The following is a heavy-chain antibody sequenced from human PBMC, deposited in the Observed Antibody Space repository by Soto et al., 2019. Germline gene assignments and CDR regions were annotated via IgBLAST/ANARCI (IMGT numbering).Heavy chain of an antibody. CDR2: IWYDGSNK. D-gene: IGHD3-10*01. CDR3: ARDVVNMVRGIPTPNTRAFDI. J-gene: IGHJ3*02. Sequence: QVQLVESGGGVVQPGRSLRLSCAASGFTFSSYGMHWVRQAPGKGLEWVAIIWYDGSNKYYADSVKGRFTISRDNSKNTLYLQMNSLRAEDTAVYYCARDVVNMVRGIPTPNTRAFDIWGQGTLVTVSS. CDR1: GFTFSSYG. V-gene: IGHV3-33*01.